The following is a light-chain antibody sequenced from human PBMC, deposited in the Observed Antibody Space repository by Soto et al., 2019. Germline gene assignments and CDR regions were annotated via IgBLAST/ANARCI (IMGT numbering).Light chain of an antibody. V-gene: IGKV3-11*01. CDR3: QQRSSWPPIT. CDR1: QSVSRF. J-gene: IGKJ5*01. CDR2: DAS. Sequence: EIVLTQSPATLSLSPGERATLSCRASQSVSRFLAWYQQKPGQAPRLLIYDASNRATGIPARFSGSGSVTDFTLTISSLEPEDFAVYYCQQRSSWPPITFGQGTRLETK.